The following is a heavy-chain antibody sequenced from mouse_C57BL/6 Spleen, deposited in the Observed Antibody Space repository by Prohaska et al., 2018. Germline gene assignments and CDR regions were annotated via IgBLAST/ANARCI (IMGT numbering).Heavy chain of an antibody. D-gene: IGHD1-1*01. J-gene: IGHJ3*01. V-gene: IGHV14-2*01. Sequence: EVQLQQSGAELVKPGASVKLSCTASGFNIKDYYMHWVKQRTEQGLEWIGRIDPEYGETKYAPKFQGKATITADTSSNTAYLQLSSLTSEDTAVYYCTRLYYGSSSFAYWGQGTLVTVSA. CDR3: TRLYYGSSSFAY. CDR1: GFNIKDYY. CDR2: IDPEYGET.